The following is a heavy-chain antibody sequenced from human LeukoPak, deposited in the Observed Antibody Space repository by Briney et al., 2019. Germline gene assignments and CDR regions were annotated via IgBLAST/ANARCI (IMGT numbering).Heavy chain of an antibody. V-gene: IGHV3-74*01. CDR3: ARGFPYYDFWSGYWSYYFDY. D-gene: IGHD3-3*01. CDR2: VDGDGTGT. Sequence: GGSLRLSCAASGFIFNNYWMHWVRQVPGKGLEWLSRVDGDGTGTSYADSVKGRFTISRDNAKNTLNLQMNSLRVEDTAVYYCARGFPYYDFWSGYWSYYFDYWGQGTLVTVSS. J-gene: IGHJ4*02. CDR1: GFIFNNYW.